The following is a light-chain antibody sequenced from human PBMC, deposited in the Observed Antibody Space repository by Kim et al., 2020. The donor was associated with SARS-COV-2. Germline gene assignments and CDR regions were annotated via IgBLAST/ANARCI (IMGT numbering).Light chain of an antibody. J-gene: IGLJ1*01. CDR1: DIGSKS. Sequence: PGKTARINCGGNDIGSKSVHWYQQKPGQAPVLVIYYDSDRPSGIPERFSGSNSGNTATLTISRVEAGDEADYYCQVWDSTSDHLSVFGTGTKVTVL. V-gene: IGLV3-21*04. CDR2: YDS. CDR3: QVWDSTSDHLSV.